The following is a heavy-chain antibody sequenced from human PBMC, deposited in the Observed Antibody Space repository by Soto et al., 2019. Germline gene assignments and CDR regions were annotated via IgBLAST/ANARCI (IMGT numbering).Heavy chain of an antibody. CDR1: GFPFSSSA. Sequence: PGGSLRLSCAASGFPFSSSAMSLVRQSPGKGLEWVSAISGSGGSTYYADTVKGRFTVSRDNSKNTLYLQMNSLRAEDTAVYYCARSGYYYPLDFDHWGQGNLVTVSS. CDR3: ARSGYYYPLDFDH. V-gene: IGHV3-23*01. J-gene: IGHJ4*02. D-gene: IGHD3-22*01. CDR2: ISGSGGST.